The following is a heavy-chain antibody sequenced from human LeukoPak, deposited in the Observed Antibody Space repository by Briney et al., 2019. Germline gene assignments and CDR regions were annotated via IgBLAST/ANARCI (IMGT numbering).Heavy chain of an antibody. CDR3: ARDTAFDI. CDR1: GFTFSSYG. CDR2: IRYDGSNK. V-gene: IGHV3-30*02. J-gene: IGHJ3*02. Sequence: GGSLRLSCAASGFTFSSYGMHWVRQAPGKGLEWVAFIRYDGSNKYYADSVKGRFTISRDNAKNSLYLQMNSLRAEDTAVYYCARDTAFDIWGQGTMVTVSS.